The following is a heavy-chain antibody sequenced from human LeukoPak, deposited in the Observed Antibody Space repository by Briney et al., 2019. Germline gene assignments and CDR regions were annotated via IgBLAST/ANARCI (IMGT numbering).Heavy chain of an antibody. D-gene: IGHD6-19*01. CDR2: IYYTGST. CDR1: GGSISGYY. CDR3: ARRDSSGWYYFDH. J-gene: IGHJ4*02. V-gene: IGHV4-59*01. Sequence: SETLSLTCNVSGGSISGYYWTWIRQSPGRGLEWIGYIYYTGSTIYNPSLKSRVSMSVDTSKNEFSLKLSSVTAADTAVYYCARRDSSGWYYFDHWGQGTLVTVSS.